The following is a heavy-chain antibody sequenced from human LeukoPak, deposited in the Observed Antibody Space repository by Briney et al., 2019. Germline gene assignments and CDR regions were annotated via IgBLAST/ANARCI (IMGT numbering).Heavy chain of an antibody. D-gene: IGHD2-15*01. CDR2: IYYSGST. Sequence: PSETLSLTCTVSGGSISSGDYYWSWIRQPPGKGLEWIGYIYYSGSTYYNPSLKSRVTISVDTSKNQFSLKLSSVTAADTAVYYCVRDRQDPWHRYYYGMDVWGQGTTVTVSS. CDR3: VRDRQDPWHRYYYGMDV. J-gene: IGHJ6*02. CDR1: GGSISSGDYY. V-gene: IGHV4-30-4*01.